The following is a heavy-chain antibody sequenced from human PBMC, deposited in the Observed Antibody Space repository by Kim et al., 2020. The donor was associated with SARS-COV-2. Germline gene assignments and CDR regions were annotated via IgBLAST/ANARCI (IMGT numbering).Heavy chain of an antibody. Sequence: GGSLRLSCTTSGFTFTDYWIHWVRQAPGKGLEWVSYVNNDGSSTGYADSVKGRFTISRDNAKNTLYLQMNSLRLEDTAVYYCARGYGSGTNYWGQGTLV. CDR1: GFTFTDYW. J-gene: IGHJ4*02. CDR3: ARGYGSGTNY. CDR2: VNNDGSST. D-gene: IGHD3-10*01. V-gene: IGHV3-74*01.